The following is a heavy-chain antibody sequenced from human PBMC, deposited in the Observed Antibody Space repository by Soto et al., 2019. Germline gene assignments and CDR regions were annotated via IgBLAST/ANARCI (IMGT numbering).Heavy chain of an antibody. CDR3: AKSHTTSGWYVTTDY. Sequence: EVQLVESGGGLVQPGRSLRLSCAASGFTFGDYAMQWVRQAPGKGLEWVSAISWNSGSIDCADSVKGRFTISRDNAKNSLYLQMNSLRAEDTALYYCAKSHTTSGWYVTTDYWGQGTRVTVSS. D-gene: IGHD6-19*01. CDR2: ISWNSGSI. J-gene: IGHJ4*02. V-gene: IGHV3-9*01. CDR1: GFTFGDYA.